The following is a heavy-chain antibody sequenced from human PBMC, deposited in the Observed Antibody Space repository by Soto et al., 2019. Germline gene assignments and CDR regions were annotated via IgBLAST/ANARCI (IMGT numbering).Heavy chain of an antibody. CDR2: IRAYNGNT. J-gene: IGHJ6*02. Sequence: QVQLVQSGAEVKKPGASVKVSCKASGYTFTSYGISWVRQAPGQGLELMGWIRAYNGNTNHAQKRQGRVTMTPDTPTSTAYMGLRSLRSNDTAVYYCARDLPTMDVWCQGTTVTVSS. CDR1: GYTFTSYG. V-gene: IGHV1-18*01. CDR3: ARDLPTMDV.